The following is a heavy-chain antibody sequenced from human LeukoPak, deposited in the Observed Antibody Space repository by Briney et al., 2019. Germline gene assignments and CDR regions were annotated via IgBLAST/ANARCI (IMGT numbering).Heavy chain of an antibody. CDR2: IYYSGST. CDR1: GGSISSGGYY. CDR3: ARGGSFYSFDY. V-gene: IGHV4-31*03. Sequence: SETLSLTCTVSGGSISSGGYYWSWIRLHPGTGLEWIGYIYYSGSTYYNPSLKSRVTISVDTSKNQFSLKLSSVTAADTAVYYCARGGSFYSFDYWGQGTLVTVSS. D-gene: IGHD2/OR15-2a*01. J-gene: IGHJ4*02.